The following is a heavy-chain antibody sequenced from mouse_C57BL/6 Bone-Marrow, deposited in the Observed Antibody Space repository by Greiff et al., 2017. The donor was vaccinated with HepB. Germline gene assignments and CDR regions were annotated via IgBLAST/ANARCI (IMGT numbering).Heavy chain of an antibody. D-gene: IGHD2-10*02. V-gene: IGHV5-4*03. CDR3: ARLVPYFDY. Sequence: EVKVVESGGGLVKPGGSLKLSCAASGFTFSSYAMSWVRQTPEKRLEWVATISDGGSYTYYPDNVKGRFTISRDNAKNNLYLQMSHLKSEDTAMYYCARLVPYFDYWGQGTTLTVSS. J-gene: IGHJ2*01. CDR2: ISDGGSYT. CDR1: GFTFSSYA.